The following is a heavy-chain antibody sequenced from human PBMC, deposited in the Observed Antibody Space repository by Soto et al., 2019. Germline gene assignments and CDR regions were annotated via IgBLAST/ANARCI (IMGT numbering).Heavy chain of an antibody. V-gene: IGHV1-69*12. Sequence: QVQLVQSGAEVKKPGSSVKVSCKASGGTFSSYAISWVRQAPGQGLEWMGGLIPIFGTANYAQKFQGRVTITADEATSTAYMELSSLRSEDTAVYYCARGPTLIAAAGARYYYGMDVWGQGTTVTVSS. CDR1: GGTFSSYA. J-gene: IGHJ6*02. CDR3: ARGPTLIAAAGARYYYGMDV. CDR2: LIPIFGTA. D-gene: IGHD6-13*01.